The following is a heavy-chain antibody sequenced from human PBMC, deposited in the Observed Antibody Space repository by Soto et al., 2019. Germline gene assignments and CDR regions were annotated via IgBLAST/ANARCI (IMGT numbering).Heavy chain of an antibody. CDR3: AKSLVAVTRRVCFDS. D-gene: IGHD2-15*01. CDR1: GFTFSNFG. CDR2: ISNSGGSI. Sequence: VQLLESGGGLVQPGGSLRLSCAASGFTFSNFGMSWVRQAPGKGLEWVSAISNSGGSIYYADSVKGRFTISRDNSKNTLYLQMNSLRAEDTAVYYCAKSLVAVTRRVCFDSWGQGTLVTVSS. V-gene: IGHV3-23*01. J-gene: IGHJ4*02.